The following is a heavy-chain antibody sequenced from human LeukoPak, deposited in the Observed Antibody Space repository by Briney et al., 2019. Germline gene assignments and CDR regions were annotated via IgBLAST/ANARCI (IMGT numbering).Heavy chain of an antibody. J-gene: IGHJ4*02. CDR2: ISGSGTGT. D-gene: IGHD1-7*01. V-gene: IGHV3-23*01. CDR3: AKEGGTGTRFDY. Sequence: APRLTCVGSGLSLLRSARHWFGPAGCREVYWVSAISGSGTGTYYAASVQGRFTISRDNSKNTLYLQMNSLRAEDTAVYYCAKEGGTGTRFDYWGQGTLVTVSS. CDR1: GLSLLRSA.